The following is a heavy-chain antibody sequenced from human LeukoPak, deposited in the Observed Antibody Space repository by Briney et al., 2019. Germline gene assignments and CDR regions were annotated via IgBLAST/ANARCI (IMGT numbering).Heavy chain of an antibody. J-gene: IGHJ4*02. V-gene: IGHV1-69*05. D-gene: IGHD6-6*01. Sequence: SVKVSCKASGGTFSSYAISWVRQAPGQGLEWMGGIIPIFGTANYAQKFQGRVTMTRDTSTSTVYMGLSSLRSDDTAVYYCARTAARRFDYWGQGTLVTVSS. CDR1: GGTFSSYA. CDR3: ARTAARRFDY. CDR2: IIPIFGTA.